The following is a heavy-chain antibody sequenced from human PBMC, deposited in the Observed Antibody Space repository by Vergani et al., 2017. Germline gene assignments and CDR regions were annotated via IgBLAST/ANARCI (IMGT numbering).Heavy chain of an antibody. Sequence: QVQLQESGPGLLKPSQTLSLTCSVAGDSISSGNYYWNWIRQPAGKGLEWMGRIYSSGSTSYNPSIKSRITMSLDTSKNQFSLSLSSVTAADTAVYYCASGKYYSXSTSHFRGRYFDVWGRGTLVTVPS. D-gene: IGHD3-16*01. CDR1: GDSISSGNYY. CDR3: ASGKYYSXSTSHFRGRYFDV. J-gene: IGHJ2*01. V-gene: IGHV4-61*02. CDR2: IYSSGST.